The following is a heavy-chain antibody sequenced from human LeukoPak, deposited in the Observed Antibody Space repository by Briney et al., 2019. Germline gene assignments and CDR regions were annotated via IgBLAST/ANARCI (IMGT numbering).Heavy chain of an antibody. J-gene: IGHJ4*02. Sequence: SETLSLTCAVSGGSISSSSYYWGWIRQPPGKGLKWIGSLYYSGSTYYNTSLKSRVTISVDTSRNQFTLKRSSVPAADMAVYYCARHGWEDYYDSSGYSSPTLLRYWGQGTLVTVSS. D-gene: IGHD3-22*01. CDR3: ARHGWEDYYDSSGYSSPTLLRY. V-gene: IGHV4-39*01. CDR1: GGSISSSSYY. CDR2: LYYSGST.